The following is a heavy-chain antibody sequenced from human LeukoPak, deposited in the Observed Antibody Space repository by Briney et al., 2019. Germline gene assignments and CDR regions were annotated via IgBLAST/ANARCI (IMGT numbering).Heavy chain of an antibody. J-gene: IGHJ4*02. V-gene: IGHV3-74*01. CDR3: ARCDMQLWPLDY. Sequence: GGSLRLSCAASGLTFSRYWMHWVRQAPGKGLVWVSRINTDGSSTSYADSVKGRFTISRDNAKNTLYLQMNSLRAEDAAVYYCARCDMQLWPLDYWGQGTLVTVSS. D-gene: IGHD5-18*01. CDR1: GLTFSRYW. CDR2: INTDGSST.